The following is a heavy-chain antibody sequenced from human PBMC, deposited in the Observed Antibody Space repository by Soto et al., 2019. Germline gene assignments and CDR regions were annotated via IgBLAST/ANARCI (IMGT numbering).Heavy chain of an antibody. CDR2: NSAYNGNT. D-gene: IGHD3-10*01. J-gene: IGHJ4*02. CDR3: ARGSQACFGGLYGY. CDR1: GYTFANYS. Sequence: ASVKISCKASGYTFANYSIMWVRQAPGQELEWVGWNSAYNGNTMDAQKFQGRVTMTTDTSRGTDYMELRYLTSDDTAVYYCARGSQACFGGLYGYCGQGSMVTVSS. V-gene: IGHV1-18*01.